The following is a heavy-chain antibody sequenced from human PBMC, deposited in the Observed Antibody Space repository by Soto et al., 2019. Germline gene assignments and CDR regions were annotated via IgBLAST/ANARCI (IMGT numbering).Heavy chain of an antibody. J-gene: IGHJ4*02. CDR1: GGSIRTRRYY. V-gene: IGHV4-39*01. Sequence: PSETLSLPCTLSGGSIRTRRYYWGWIRQPPGKGLEWIGNIYYSGSTYYNPSLTSRVTISVDTSKNQFSLKLTSVTAADTAVYYCASSEFHWGQGTLVTVS. CDR2: IYYSGST. CDR3: ASSEFH. D-gene: IGHD3-10*01.